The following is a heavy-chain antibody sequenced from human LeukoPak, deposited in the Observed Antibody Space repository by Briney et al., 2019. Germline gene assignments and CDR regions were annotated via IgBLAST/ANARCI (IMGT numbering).Heavy chain of an antibody. CDR1: GYTFTSYY. CDR2: INPSGGST. D-gene: IGHD4-23*01. CDR3: ARDPAVVTPLYYFDY. V-gene: IGHV1-46*01. J-gene: IGHJ4*02. Sequence: ASVKVSCKASGYTFTSYYMHWVRQAPGQGLEWMGIINPSGGSTSYAQKFQGRVTMTRDTSTSTVYMELSSLRSEDTAVYYCARDPAVVTPLYYFDYWGQGTLVTVSS.